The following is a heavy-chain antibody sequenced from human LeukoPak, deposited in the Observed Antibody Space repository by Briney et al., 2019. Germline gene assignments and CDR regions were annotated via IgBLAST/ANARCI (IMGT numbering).Heavy chain of an antibody. CDR2: IYYSGST. J-gene: IGHJ6*03. Sequence: PSETLSLTCTVSNGSISSYYWSWLRQPPGKGLEWIGYIYYSGSTNYNPSLRSRVTISVDTSNNQFSLKLSSVTAADTAVYYCTRAIRGVIINYYYYYMDVWGKGTTVTISS. CDR1: NGSISSYY. V-gene: IGHV4-59*01. CDR3: TRAIRGVIINYYYYYMDV. D-gene: IGHD3-10*01.